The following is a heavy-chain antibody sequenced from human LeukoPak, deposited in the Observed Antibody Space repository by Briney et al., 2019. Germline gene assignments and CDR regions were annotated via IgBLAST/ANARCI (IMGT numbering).Heavy chain of an antibody. CDR3: ARDSKLRSGGLFDP. CDR2: IKPDGSEG. V-gene: IGHV3-7*01. CDR1: GLTFSSDW. D-gene: IGHD2-15*01. Sequence: GGSLRLSXTASGLTFSSDWMSWVGQAPGKGVEGVADIKPDGSEGYYVDSVKGRFAISRDNAHNSLYLQLNSLSAEHTAVYSCARDSKLRSGGLFDPWGQGTLVTVSS. J-gene: IGHJ5*02.